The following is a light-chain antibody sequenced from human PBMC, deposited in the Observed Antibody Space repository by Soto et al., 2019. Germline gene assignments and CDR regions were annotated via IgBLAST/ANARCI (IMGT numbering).Light chain of an antibody. CDR3: HQYGRSASSIT. V-gene: IGKV3-20*01. CDR2: DAS. CDR1: QSVRSAH. J-gene: IGKJ3*01. Sequence: ESVLTQSPGTLSLSPGNRATLSCRASQSVRSAHLAWYQQKPGQAPRLVIYDASTRATGIPDRFSGGGSGTDFTLTISRVEPEDFAVYYCHQYGRSASSITFGPGTKVEIK.